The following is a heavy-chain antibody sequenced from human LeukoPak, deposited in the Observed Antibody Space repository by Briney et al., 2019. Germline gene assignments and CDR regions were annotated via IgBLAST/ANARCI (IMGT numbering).Heavy chain of an antibody. CDR3: ARGDGYSFPFDY. CDR2: INPSGGST. Sequence: ASVKVSCKASGYTFTSYYMHWVRQAPGQGLEWMGTINPSGGSTSYAQKFQGRVTMTRDTSISTAYMELSRLRSDDTAVYYCARGDGYSFPFDYWGQGTLVTVSS. J-gene: IGHJ4*02. V-gene: IGHV1-46*01. CDR1: GYTFTSYY. D-gene: IGHD5-24*01.